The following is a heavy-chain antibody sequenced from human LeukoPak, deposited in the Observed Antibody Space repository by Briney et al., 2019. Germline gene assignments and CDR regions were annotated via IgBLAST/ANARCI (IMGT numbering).Heavy chain of an antibody. V-gene: IGHV1-24*01. D-gene: IGHD1-26*01. CDR2: FDPEDGET. CDR1: GYTLTELS. J-gene: IGHJ4*02. CDR3: ATATYSGSYQYFDY. Sequence: GASVKVSCKVSGYTLTELSMHWVRQAPGKGLEWMGGFDPEDGETIYAQKFQGRVTMTEDTSTDTAYMELSGLRSEDTAVYYCATATYSGSYQYFDYWGQGTLVTVSS.